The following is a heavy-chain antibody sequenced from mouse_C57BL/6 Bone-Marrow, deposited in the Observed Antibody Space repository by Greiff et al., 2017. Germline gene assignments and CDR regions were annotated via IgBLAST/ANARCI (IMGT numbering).Heavy chain of an antibody. J-gene: IGHJ4*01. CDR3: ARSYDYYAYTNDY. CDR2: IHPNGGSP. CDR1: GYTFTNYW. V-gene: IGHV1-64*01. Sequence: QVQLQQPGAELVKPGASVKLSCKASGYTFTNYWMHWVKQRPGQGLEWIGMIHPNGGSPDYNEKFKSEATLSVDKSSSTAYMELSSLTSEDSAVYYCARSYDYYAYTNDYWGQGTSVTVSS. D-gene: IGHD2-4*01.